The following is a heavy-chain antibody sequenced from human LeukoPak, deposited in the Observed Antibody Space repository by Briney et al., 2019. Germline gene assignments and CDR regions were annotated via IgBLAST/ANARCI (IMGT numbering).Heavy chain of an antibody. CDR3: ARGQVPAARGYHRVDP. J-gene: IGHJ5*02. V-gene: IGHV4-34*01. Sequence: PSETLSLTCAVYGWSFNDYYWNWIRQPPGKGLEWIGETNARGDTNYNPSLKSRVTISVDTSKKQFSLRLTSMIAADTALYYCARGQVPAARGYHRVDPLREATLVTVSS. CDR2: TNARGDT. CDR1: GWSFNDYY. D-gene: IGHD2-2*01.